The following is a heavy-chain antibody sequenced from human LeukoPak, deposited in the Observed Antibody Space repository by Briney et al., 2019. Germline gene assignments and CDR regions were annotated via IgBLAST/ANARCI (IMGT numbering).Heavy chain of an antibody. CDR2: IYYSGSA. CDR1: GGSISSYY. J-gene: IGHJ2*01. Sequence: PSETLSLTCTVSGGSISSYYWSWIRQPPGKGLEWIGYIYYSGSANYNPSLKSRVTISVDTSKNQFSLKLSSVTAADTAVYYCARVVLRSGYWYFDLWGRGTLVTVSP. CDR3: ARVVLRSGYWYFDL. D-gene: IGHD2/OR15-2a*01. V-gene: IGHV4-59*01.